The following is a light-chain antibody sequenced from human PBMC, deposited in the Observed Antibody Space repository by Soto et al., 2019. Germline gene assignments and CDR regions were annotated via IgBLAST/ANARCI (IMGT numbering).Light chain of an antibody. J-gene: IGKJ4*01. CDR1: QSVSGW. V-gene: IGKV1-5*03. CDR2: KAS. CDR3: QHYDTYPLT. Sequence: DIQMTQSPSTLSASVGDRVTITCRASQSVSGWLAWYQQRPGKAPNLLVSKASSLESGVPSRFSGSGSGTAFTLTISSLQPDDFATYYCQHYDTYPLTFGGGTKVEIK.